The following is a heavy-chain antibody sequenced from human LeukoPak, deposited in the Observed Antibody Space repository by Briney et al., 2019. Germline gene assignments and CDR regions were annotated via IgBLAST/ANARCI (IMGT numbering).Heavy chain of an antibody. Sequence: PSETLSLTCTVSVYSIRSGYYWGWIRQPPGKGLEWIGYIYYSGNTNYNPSLKSRVTISVDMSKNQFSLNLNSVTAADTAVYYCAREWDYMDVWGKGTTVTISS. V-gene: IGHV4-61*01. D-gene: IGHD1-26*01. J-gene: IGHJ6*03. CDR3: AREWDYMDV. CDR2: IYYSGNT. CDR1: VYSIRSGYY.